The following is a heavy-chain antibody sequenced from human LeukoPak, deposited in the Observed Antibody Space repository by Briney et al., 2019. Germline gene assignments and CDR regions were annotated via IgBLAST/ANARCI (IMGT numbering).Heavy chain of an antibody. Sequence: PGRSLRLSCAASGFTFSTYGMHWVRQAPGKGLAWVALISYDGSDKYYADSVKGRFTISRDNSKNTLYLQMNSLRAEDTAVYYCARPSDGHYAQGGYFDYWGQGALVTVSS. V-gene: IGHV3-30*03. CDR3: ARPSDGHYAQGGYFDY. CDR1: GFTFSTYG. CDR2: ISYDGSDK. D-gene: IGHD4-17*01. J-gene: IGHJ4*02.